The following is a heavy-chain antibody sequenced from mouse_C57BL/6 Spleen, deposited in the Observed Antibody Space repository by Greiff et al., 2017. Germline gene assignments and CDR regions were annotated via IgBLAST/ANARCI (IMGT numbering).Heavy chain of an antibody. CDR3: TTGYKGFAY. CDR1: GFTITADY. V-gene: IGHV14-4*01. D-gene: IGHD1-2*01. CDR2: IDPENGDT. J-gene: IGHJ3*01. Sequence: VQLQQSGAELVRPGASVKLSCTASGFTITADYMHWVKQRPEQGLEWIGWIDPENGDTEYASKFQGKATITADTSSNTAYLQLSSLTSEDTAVYCCTTGYKGFAYWGQGTLVTVSA.